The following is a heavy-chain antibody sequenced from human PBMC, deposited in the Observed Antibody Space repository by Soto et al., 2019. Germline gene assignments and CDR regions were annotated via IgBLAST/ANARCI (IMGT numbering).Heavy chain of an antibody. CDR2: ISSNGVGT. V-gene: IGHV3-64*01. CDR3: ARRARPDFYYMDV. CDR1: GFTLSGYA. Sequence: EVQLAESGGGLAQPGGSLRLSCAASGFTLSGYAMDWVCQAPGKGLEYVSGISSNGVGTYYANSVQGRFNISRDNSKNTVYLQMGSLRPEDMAVYYCARRARPDFYYMDVWGKGATVTVSS. J-gene: IGHJ6*03. D-gene: IGHD6-6*01.